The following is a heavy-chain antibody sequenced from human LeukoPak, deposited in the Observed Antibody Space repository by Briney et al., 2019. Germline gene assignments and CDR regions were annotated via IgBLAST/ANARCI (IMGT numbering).Heavy chain of an antibody. J-gene: IGHJ4*02. CDR3: ARSGVWGSYRPTKIDY. Sequence: EASVKVSCKASGYTFTGYYMHWVRQAPGQGLEWMGWINPNSGGTNYAQKFQGRVTMTRDTSISTAYMELSRLRSDDTAVYYCARSGVWGSYRPTKIDYWGQGTLVTVSS. CDR2: INPNSGGT. D-gene: IGHD3-16*02. CDR1: GYTFTGYY. V-gene: IGHV1-2*02.